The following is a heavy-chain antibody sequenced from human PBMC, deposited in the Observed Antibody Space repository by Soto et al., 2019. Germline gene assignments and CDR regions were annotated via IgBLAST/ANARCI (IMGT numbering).Heavy chain of an antibody. D-gene: IGHD4-17*01. V-gene: IGHV3-74*01. CDR1: GFTFSSYW. CDR3: AKGSNSDYGGDYYYGMDV. CDR2: INSDGSST. Sequence: PGGSLRLSCAASGFTFSSYWMHWVRQAPGKALVWVSRINSDGSSTSYADSVKGRFTISRDNAKNTLYLQMNGLRAEDTAVYYCAKGSNSDYGGDYYYGMDVWGQGTTVTVSS. J-gene: IGHJ6*02.